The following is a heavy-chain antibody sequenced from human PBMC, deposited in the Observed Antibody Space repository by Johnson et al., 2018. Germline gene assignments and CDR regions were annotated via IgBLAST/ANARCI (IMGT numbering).Heavy chain of an antibody. CDR3: AKEHAFWSGSYTPAYMDV. CDR2: ISWTSGSI. V-gene: IGHV3-9*01. J-gene: IGHJ6*03. CDR1: GFKFDDSA. Sequence: VQLVESGGALVQPGWSLRLSCTASGFKFDDSAMHWVRQAPGKGLEWVSGISWTSGSIGYAASAKGRFTISRDNAKNSLDLQMNSLRVEDTALYQFAKEHAFWSGSYTPAYMDVWGKGTTVTVSS. D-gene: IGHD3-3*01.